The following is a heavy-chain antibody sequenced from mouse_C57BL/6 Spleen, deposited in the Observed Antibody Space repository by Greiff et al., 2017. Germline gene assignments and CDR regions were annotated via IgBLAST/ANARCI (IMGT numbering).Heavy chain of an antibody. Sequence: DVKLQESGPGMVKPSQSLSLTCTVTGYSITSGYDWHWIRHFPGNKLEWMGYISYSGSTNYNPSLKSRISITHDTSKNHFFLKLNSVTTEDTATYYCARGTPYYAMYYWGQGTSVTVSS. CDR2: ISYSGST. V-gene: IGHV3-1*01. CDR3: ARGTPYYAMYY. J-gene: IGHJ4*01. CDR1: GYSITSGYD.